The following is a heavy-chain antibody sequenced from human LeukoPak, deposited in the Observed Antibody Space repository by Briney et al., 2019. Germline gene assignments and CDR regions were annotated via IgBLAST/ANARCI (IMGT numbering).Heavy chain of an antibody. Sequence: AGGSLRLSCAASGFTFSSYSMNWVRQAPGKGLEWVSSISSSSSYIYYADSVKGRFTISRDNAKNSLYLQMNSLRAEDTAVYYCAREEKYYYYYGMDVWGQGTTVTVSS. V-gene: IGHV3-21*01. CDR3: AREEKYYYYYGMDV. CDR2: ISSSSSYI. CDR1: GFTFSSYS. J-gene: IGHJ6*02.